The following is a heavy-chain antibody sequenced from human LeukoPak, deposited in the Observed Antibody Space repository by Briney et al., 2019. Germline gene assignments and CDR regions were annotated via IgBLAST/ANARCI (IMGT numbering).Heavy chain of an antibody. CDR3: AQSGSYFDY. D-gene: IGHD1-26*01. CDR2: IKEDGSEK. CDR1: GFPFSNYW. V-gene: IGHV3-7*01. Sequence: GGSLRLSCAASGFPFSNYWMSWVRQAPGKGLEWVANIKEDGSEKNYEDSVKGRFTISRDNAKNSVYLQMDSLRAEDTAVYHCAQSGSYFDYLGQGTLVTVSS. J-gene: IGHJ4*02.